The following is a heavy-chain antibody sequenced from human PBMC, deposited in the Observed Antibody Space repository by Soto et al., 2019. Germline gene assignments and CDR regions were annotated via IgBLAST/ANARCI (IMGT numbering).Heavy chain of an antibody. V-gene: IGHV3-23*01. CDR2: ISGSGGST. Sequence: EGSLRLSCAASGFTFSSYAMSWVRQAPGKGLEWVSAISGSGGSTYYADSVKGRFTISRDNSKNTLYLQMNSLRAEDTAVYYCANFMPTPRDYYYGMDVWGKGTTFTVSS. CDR1: GFTFSSYA. CDR3: ANFMPTPRDYYYGMDV. D-gene: IGHD2-2*01. J-gene: IGHJ6*04.